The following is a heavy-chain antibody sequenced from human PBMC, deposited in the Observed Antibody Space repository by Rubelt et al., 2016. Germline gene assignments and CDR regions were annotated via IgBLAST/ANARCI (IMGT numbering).Heavy chain of an antibody. Sequence: QVQLQESGPGLVKPSETLSLTCTVSGGSISSYYWSWIRQPPGKGLEWIGYIYYSGSPNYTPSLKSRGTISVDTSKNQFSLKLSSVTAADTAVYYCASSYLGSYLDYWGQGTLVTVSS. CDR1: GGSISSYY. CDR3: ASSYLGSYLDY. D-gene: IGHD1-26*01. V-gene: IGHV4-59*01. J-gene: IGHJ4*02. CDR2: IYYSGSP.